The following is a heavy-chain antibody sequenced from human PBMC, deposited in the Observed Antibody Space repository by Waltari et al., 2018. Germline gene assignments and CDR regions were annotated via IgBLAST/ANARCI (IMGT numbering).Heavy chain of an antibody. CDR3: ARGRGGSYRKDAFDI. Sequence: QVQLQQWGAGLLKPSETLSLTCAVYGGSFSGYYWSWIRQPPGKGLEWIGEINHSGSTNYNPSLKSRVTIAVDTSKNQFSLKLSSVTAADTAVYYCARGRGGSYRKDAFDIWGQGTMVTVSS. CDR2: INHSGST. J-gene: IGHJ3*02. V-gene: IGHV4-34*01. CDR1: GGSFSGYY. D-gene: IGHD1-26*01.